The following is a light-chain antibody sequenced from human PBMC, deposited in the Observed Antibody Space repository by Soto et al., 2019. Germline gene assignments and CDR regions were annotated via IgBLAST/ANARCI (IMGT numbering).Light chain of an antibody. CDR2: EAS. CDR3: QQRSNWPRIT. Sequence: EIVLTQSPATLSLSPGERATLSCRASEGVSTFLACYQQKPGQAPRLLIYEASSRATGIPARFSGGGSGTDFTLPISSLEPEDFAVYYCQQRSNWPRITFGQGRRLEI. CDR1: EGVSTF. J-gene: IGKJ5*01. V-gene: IGKV3-11*01.